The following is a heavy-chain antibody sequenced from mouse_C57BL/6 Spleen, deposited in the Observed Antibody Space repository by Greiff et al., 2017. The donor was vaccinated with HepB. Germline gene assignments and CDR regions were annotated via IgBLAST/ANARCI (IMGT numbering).Heavy chain of an antibody. CDR2: IYPGDGDT. CDR3: ARLFGYYYYFDY. CDR1: GYAFSSYW. Sequence: VQLQQSGAELVKPGASVKISCKASGYAFSSYWMNWVKQRPGKGLEWIGQIYPGDGDTNYNGKFKGKATLTADKSSSTAYMQLSSLTSEDSAVYFCARLFGYYYYFDYWGQGTTLTVSS. D-gene: IGHD2-3*01. J-gene: IGHJ2*01. V-gene: IGHV1-80*01.